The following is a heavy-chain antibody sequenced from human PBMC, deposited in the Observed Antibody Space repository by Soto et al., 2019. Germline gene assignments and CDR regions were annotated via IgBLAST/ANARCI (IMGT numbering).Heavy chain of an antibody. CDR3: AREEYSSGWYPLGYYYYYGMDV. CDR2: IIPIFGTA. Sequence: QVQLVQSGAEVKKPGSSVKVSCKASGGTFSSYAISWVRQAPGQGLEWMGGIIPIFGTANYAQKFQGRVTITADKSTSTAYMELSSLRSEDTAVYYCAREEYSSGWYPLGYYYYYGMDVWGQGTTVTVSS. D-gene: IGHD6-19*01. V-gene: IGHV1-69*06. J-gene: IGHJ6*02. CDR1: GGTFSSYA.